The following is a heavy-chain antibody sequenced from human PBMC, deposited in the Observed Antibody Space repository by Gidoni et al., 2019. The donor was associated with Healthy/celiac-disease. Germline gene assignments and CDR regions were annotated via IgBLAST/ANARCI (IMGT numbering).Heavy chain of an antibody. J-gene: IGHJ6*02. CDR3: ARWGYGSGSYYYYYVMDV. Sequence: QVQLQQWGAGLLKPSETLSLTCAVYGGSSRGYYWSWIRQPPGKGLEWIGEINHSGSTNYNPSLKSRVTISVDTSKTQFSLKLSSVAAADTAVYYCARWGYGSGSYYYYYVMDVWGQGTTVTVSS. D-gene: IGHD3-10*01. CDR2: INHSGST. V-gene: IGHV4-34*01. CDR1: GGSSRGYY.